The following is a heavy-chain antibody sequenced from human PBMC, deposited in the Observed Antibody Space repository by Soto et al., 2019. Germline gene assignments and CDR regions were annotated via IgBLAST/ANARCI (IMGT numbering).Heavy chain of an antibody. V-gene: IGHV3-7*01. CDR3: TRDRSGTMLF. CDR2: MNHDGSER. J-gene: IGHJ4*02. Sequence: EVQLVESGGRLVQPGGSLRLSCAASGFTFSNYWMSWVRQAPGEGLEWVANMNHDGSERYYVDSVKGRFTISRDNAKNSLFLQIDSLRAEDTAIYYCTRDRSGTMLFWGQGTLVTVSS. D-gene: IGHD1-7*01. CDR1: GFTFSNYW.